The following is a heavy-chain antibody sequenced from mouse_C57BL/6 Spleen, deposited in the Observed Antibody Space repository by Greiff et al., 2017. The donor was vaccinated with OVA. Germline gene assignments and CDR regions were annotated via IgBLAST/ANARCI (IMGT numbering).Heavy chain of an antibody. Sequence: QVQLQQPGAELVKPGASVKMSCKASGYTFTSYWITWVKQRPGQGLEWIGDIYPGSGSTNYNEKFKSKATLTVDTSSSTAYMQLSSLTSEDSAVYYGARIYYYGSSPYYAMDYWGQGTSVTVSA. V-gene: IGHV1-55*01. D-gene: IGHD1-1*01. CDR2: IYPGSGST. CDR1: GYTFTSYW. J-gene: IGHJ4*01. CDR3: ARIYYYGSSPYYAMDY.